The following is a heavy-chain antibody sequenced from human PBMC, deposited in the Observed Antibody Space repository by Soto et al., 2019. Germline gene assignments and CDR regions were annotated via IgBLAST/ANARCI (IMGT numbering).Heavy chain of an antibody. J-gene: IGHJ6*03. CDR2: IYYSGST. CDR3: ARADCSSTSCYSHYMDV. V-gene: IGHV4-59*08. D-gene: IGHD2-2*02. Sequence: QVQLQESDPGLVKPSETLSLTCTVSGGSISSYYWSWIRQPPGKGLEWIGYIYYSGSTNYNPSLKSRVTISVDTSKNQFSLKLSSVTAADTAVYYCARADCSSTSCYSHYMDVWGKGTTVTVSS. CDR1: GGSISSYY.